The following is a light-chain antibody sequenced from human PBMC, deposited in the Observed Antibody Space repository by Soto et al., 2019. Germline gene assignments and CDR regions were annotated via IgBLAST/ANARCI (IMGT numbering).Light chain of an antibody. J-gene: IGLJ2*01. V-gene: IGLV2-23*01. CDR2: EGS. Sequence: QSALTQPASVSGSPGQSITISCTGTSSDVGSYNLVCWYQQHPGKAPKLMIYEGSKRPSGVSNRFSGSKSGNTASLTISGLQAEDVADYYCCSYAGSSTVVFGGGTKLTVL. CDR1: SSDVGSYNL. CDR3: CSYAGSSTVV.